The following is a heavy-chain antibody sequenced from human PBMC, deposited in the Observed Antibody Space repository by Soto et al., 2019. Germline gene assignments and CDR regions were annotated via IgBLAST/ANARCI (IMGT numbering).Heavy chain of an antibody. J-gene: IGHJ2*01. V-gene: IGHV3-23*01. CDR1: GFMFSCCA. CDR3: AKHRGGGRYTHWSFAV. D-gene: IGHD2-2*02. CDR2: IHGDGDYS. Sequence: EVQLLDSGGGLVQPGGSLRLSCAASGFMFSCCAMSWVRQAPGKGLEWVSTIHGDGDYSHYTDSVEGRFTISRDNSRNTLYLQMNSLRGDDTAVYYCAKHRGGGRYTHWSFAVWGRGTLVTVSS.